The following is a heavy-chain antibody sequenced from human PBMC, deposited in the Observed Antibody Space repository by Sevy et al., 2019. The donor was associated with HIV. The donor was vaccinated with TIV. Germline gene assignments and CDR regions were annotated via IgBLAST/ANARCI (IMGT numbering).Heavy chain of an antibody. V-gene: IGHV3-9*01. J-gene: IGHJ6*02. D-gene: IGHD2-21*01. CDR2: ISWNSRNI. CDR1: GFPFNDHA. CDR3: AKDIDRGCDGVNCYFDYYYFYGLDV. Sequence: GGSLRLSCAASGFPFNDHAMHWVRLVPGKGLEWVSGISWNSRNIGYADSVKGRFTISRDNTRHSVYLEMHSLRPEDTALYYCAKDIDRGCDGVNCYFDYYYFYGLDVWGQGTTVTVSS.